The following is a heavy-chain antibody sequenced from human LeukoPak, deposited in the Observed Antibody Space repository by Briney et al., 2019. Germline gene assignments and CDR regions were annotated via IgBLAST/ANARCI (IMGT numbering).Heavy chain of an antibody. D-gene: IGHD3-10*01. V-gene: IGHV3-15*01. CDR2: IKSKTDGGTT. CDR3: AKDMITMVRGVIIFKGSDY. CDR1: GFTFSNAW. J-gene: IGHJ4*02. Sequence: GGSLRLSCAASGFTFSNAWMSWVRQAPGKGLEWVGRIKSKTDGGTTDYAAPVKGRFTISRDDSKNTLYLQMNSLRAEDTAVYYCAKDMITMVRGVIIFKGSDYWGQGTLVTVSS.